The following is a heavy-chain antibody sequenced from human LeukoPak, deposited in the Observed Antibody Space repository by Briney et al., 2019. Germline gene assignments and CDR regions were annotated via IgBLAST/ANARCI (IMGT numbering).Heavy chain of an antibody. CDR2: IRGSGNST. D-gene: IGHD3-22*01. CDR3: AKGPTYYYDSSGYLIDY. CDR1: GFTFSSYA. Sequence: GGSLRLSCAASGFTFSSYAMNWVRQAPGKGLEWVSTIRGSGNSTYYADSVKGRFTISRDNSKNTLYLQMNSLRAEDTAVYYCAKGPTYYYDSSGYLIDYWGQGTLVTVSS. V-gene: IGHV3-23*01. J-gene: IGHJ4*02.